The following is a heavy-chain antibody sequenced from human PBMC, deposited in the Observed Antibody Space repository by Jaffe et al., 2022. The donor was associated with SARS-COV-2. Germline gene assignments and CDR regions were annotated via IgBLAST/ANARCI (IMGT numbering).Heavy chain of an antibody. CDR1: GFTFSSYA. CDR2: ISGSGGST. V-gene: IGHV3-23*01. D-gene: IGHD5-12*01. CDR3: AKDGVDIVATMGYYFDY. Sequence: EVQLLESGGGLVQPGGSLRLSCAASGFTFSSYAMSWVRQAPGKGLEWVSAISGSGGSTYYADSVKGRFTISRDNSKNTLYLQMNSLRAEDTAVYYCAKDGVDIVATMGYYFDYWGQGTLVTVSS. J-gene: IGHJ4*02.